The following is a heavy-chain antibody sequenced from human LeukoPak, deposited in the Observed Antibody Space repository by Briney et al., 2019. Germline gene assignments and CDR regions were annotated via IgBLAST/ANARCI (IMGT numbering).Heavy chain of an antibody. J-gene: IGHJ5*02. CDR3: ARVGVIGWLDP. Sequence: SETLSLTCAVYGGSFSGYYWSWIRQPPGKGLEWIGEINHSGSTNYNPSLKSRVTISVDTSKNQFSLKLSSVTAADTAVYYCARVGVIGWLDPWGQGTLVTVSS. V-gene: IGHV4-34*01. D-gene: IGHD3-10*01. CDR1: GGSFSGYY. CDR2: INHSGST.